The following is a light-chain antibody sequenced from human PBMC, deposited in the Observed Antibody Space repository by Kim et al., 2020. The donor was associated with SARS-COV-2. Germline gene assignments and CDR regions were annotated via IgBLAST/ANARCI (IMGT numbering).Light chain of an antibody. CDR2: AAS. CDR3: QQYGTSPPMYT. CDR1: QSVSSTY. Sequence: EIALTQSPGTLSLSPGERATLSCRATQSVSSTYLAWYQQKPGQAPRLLIYAASSRATGIPDRFSGSGSGTDFTLTISRLEPEDFAVYYCQQYGTSPPMYTFGQGTKLEI. V-gene: IGKV3-20*01. J-gene: IGKJ2*01.